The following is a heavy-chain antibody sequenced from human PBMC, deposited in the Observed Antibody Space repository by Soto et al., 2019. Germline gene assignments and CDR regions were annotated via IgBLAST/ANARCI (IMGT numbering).Heavy chain of an antibody. Sequence: QVQLQESGPGLVKPSQTLSLTCTVSGGSISSGGYYWSWIRQHPGKGLEWIGYIYYSGSTYYNPSRKSRVTISVDTSKNQFSLKLSSVTAADTAVYYCARDGSNYDTNWFDPWGQGTLVTVSS. CDR3: ARDGSNYDTNWFDP. D-gene: IGHD3-22*01. J-gene: IGHJ5*02. CDR1: GGSISSGGYY. V-gene: IGHV4-31*03. CDR2: IYYSGST.